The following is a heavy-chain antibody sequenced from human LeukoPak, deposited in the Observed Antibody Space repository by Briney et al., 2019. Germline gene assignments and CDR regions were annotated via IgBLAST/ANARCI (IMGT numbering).Heavy chain of an antibody. V-gene: IGHV4-31*03. CDR3: ARHVSGDYAWFDP. CDR1: GGSISSGGYY. CDR2: IYYSGST. J-gene: IGHJ5*02. D-gene: IGHD4-17*01. Sequence: SETLSLTCTVSGGSISSGGYYWSWIRQHPGKGLEWIGYIYYSGSTYYNPSLKSRVTISVDTSKNQFSLKLSSVTAADTAVYYCARHVSGDYAWFDPWGQGTLVTVSS.